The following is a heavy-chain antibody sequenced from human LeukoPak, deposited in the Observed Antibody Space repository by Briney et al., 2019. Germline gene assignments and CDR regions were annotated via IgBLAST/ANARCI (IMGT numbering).Heavy chain of an antibody. CDR1: GFTFSSSG. CDR3: VREGQTAWNDY. Sequence: PGGSLRLSCAASGFTFSSSGMHWVRQAPGKGLEWVAVISYDGSNKYYADSVKGRFTISRDNSKNTLYLQMNSLRVEDTAVYYCVREGQTAWNDYWGQGTLVTVSS. D-gene: IGHD5-18*01. CDR2: ISYDGSNK. V-gene: IGHV3-30*03. J-gene: IGHJ4*02.